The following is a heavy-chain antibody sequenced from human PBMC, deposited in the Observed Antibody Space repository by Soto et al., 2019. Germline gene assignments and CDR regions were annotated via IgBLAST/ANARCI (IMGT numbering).Heavy chain of an antibody. J-gene: IGHJ4*02. CDR2: ISSSSSTI. D-gene: IGHD3-16*02. V-gene: IGHV3-48*02. CDR1: GFTFSSYS. CDR3: ARSGYVWGSYRSRSPDY. Sequence: GGSLRLSCAASGFTFSSYSMNWVRQAPGKGLEWVSYISSSSSTIYYADSVKGRFTISRDNAKNSLYLQMNSLRDEDTAVYYCARSGYVWGSYRSRSPDYWGQGTLVTVSS.